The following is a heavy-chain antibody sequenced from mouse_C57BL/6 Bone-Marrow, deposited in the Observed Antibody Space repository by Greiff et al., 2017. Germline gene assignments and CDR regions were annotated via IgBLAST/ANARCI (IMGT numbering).Heavy chain of an antibody. D-gene: IGHD3-2*02. Sequence: SGPELVKPGASVKIPCKASGYTFTDYNMAWVKQSHGKSLEWIGDINPNNGGTIYNQKFKGKATLTVDKSSSTAYMELRSLTSEDTAVYYCARKGSSGYVNYFDYWGKGTTLTVSS. J-gene: IGHJ2*01. CDR3: ARKGSSGYVNYFDY. CDR1: GYTFTDYN. V-gene: IGHV1-18*01. CDR2: INPNNGGT.